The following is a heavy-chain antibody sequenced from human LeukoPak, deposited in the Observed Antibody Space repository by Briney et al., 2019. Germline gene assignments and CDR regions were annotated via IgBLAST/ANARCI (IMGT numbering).Heavy chain of an antibody. Sequence: PSETLSLTCNVFGDSMNNYYWSWIRQPPGKGLEWIGSIYYSGSTYYNPSLKSRVTISVDTSKNQFSLKLSSVTAADTAVYYCVSGYSYGYHYYYYYMDVWGKGTTVTVSS. CDR2: IYYSGST. J-gene: IGHJ6*03. V-gene: IGHV4-59*04. CDR1: GDSMNNYY. D-gene: IGHD5-18*01. CDR3: VSGYSYGYHYYYYYMDV.